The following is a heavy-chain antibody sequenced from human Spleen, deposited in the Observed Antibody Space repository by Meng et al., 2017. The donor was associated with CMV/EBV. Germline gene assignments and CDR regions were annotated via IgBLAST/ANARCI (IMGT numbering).Heavy chain of an antibody. CDR2: INHSGST. V-gene: IGHV4-34*01. J-gene: IGHJ4*02. CDR1: GGSFSGYY. D-gene: IGHD6-13*01. CDR3: ARGGYRYSSSWTFDY. Sequence: QAQLQQWGAGLLKPSETLSLTCAVYGGSFSGYYWSWIRQPPGKGLEWIGEINHSGSTNCNPSLKSRVTISVDTSKNQYSLKLSSVTAADTAVYYCARGGYRYSSSWTFDYWGQGTLVTVSS.